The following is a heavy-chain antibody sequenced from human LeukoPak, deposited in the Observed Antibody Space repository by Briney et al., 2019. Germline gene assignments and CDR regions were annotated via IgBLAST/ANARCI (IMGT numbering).Heavy chain of an antibody. V-gene: IGHV4-59*11. D-gene: IGHD3-22*01. CDR3: ARPPDNDISGDPDTFDV. Sequence: PLETLSLTCTVSGGSLSGHYWSWIRQPPGKRLEWIGYVSYTGRTKYNPSLQSRVTISIDTSKSQFSLKLTSVTSADTAVYSCARPPDNDISGDPDTFDVWGQGTTVIVSS. J-gene: IGHJ3*01. CDR2: VSYTGRT. CDR1: GGSLSGHY.